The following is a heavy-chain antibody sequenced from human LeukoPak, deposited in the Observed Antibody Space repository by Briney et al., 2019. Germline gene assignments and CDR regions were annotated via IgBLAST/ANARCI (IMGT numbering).Heavy chain of an antibody. J-gene: IGHJ6*02. CDR2: IIPIFGTV. Sequence: SVKVSCKASGGTFSNCAVTWVRQAPGQGLEWMGGIIPIFGTVNYVQNLQGRVTITADEYTSTAYMELRSLISEDTAVYYCARSPGIAVTSAYGMDVWGQGTTVIVSS. CDR3: ARSPGIAVTSAYGMDV. V-gene: IGHV1-69*13. D-gene: IGHD6-19*01. CDR1: GGTFSNCA.